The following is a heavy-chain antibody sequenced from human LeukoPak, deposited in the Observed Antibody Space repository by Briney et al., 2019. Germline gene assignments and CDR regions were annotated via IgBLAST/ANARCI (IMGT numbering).Heavy chain of an antibody. CDR2: ISAYNGNT. V-gene: IGHV1-18*01. CDR1: GYTFTSYG. Sequence: ASVKVSCKASGYTFTSYGISWVRQAPGQGLEWMARISAYNGNTNYAQKLQGRVTMTTDTSTSTAYMELRSLRSDDTAVYYCARGYYYDSSGYLDYWGQGTLVTVSS. J-gene: IGHJ4*02. D-gene: IGHD3-22*01. CDR3: ARGYYYDSSGYLDY.